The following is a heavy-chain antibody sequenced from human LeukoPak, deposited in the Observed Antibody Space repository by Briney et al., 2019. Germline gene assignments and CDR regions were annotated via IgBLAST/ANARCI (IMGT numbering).Heavy chain of an antibody. J-gene: IGHJ4*02. Sequence: PSQTLSLTCTVSGGSISGGGYYWSWIRQPPGKGLEWIGYIYHSGSTYYNPSLKSRVTISVDRSKNQFSLKLSSVTAADTAVYYCARASRDSFFDYWGQGTLVTVSS. V-gene: IGHV4-30-2*01. CDR3: ARASRDSFFDY. D-gene: IGHD5-24*01. CDR2: IYHSGST. CDR1: GGSISGGGYY.